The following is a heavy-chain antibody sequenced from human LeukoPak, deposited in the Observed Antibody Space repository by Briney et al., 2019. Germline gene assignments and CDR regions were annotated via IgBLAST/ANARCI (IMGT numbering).Heavy chain of an antibody. Sequence: GRSLRLSCAASGFTFSSYGMHWVRQAPGKGLEWVAVISYDGSNKYYADSVKSRFTISRDNSKNTLYLQMNSLRAEDTAVYYCARGGFDPWGQGTLVTVSS. V-gene: IGHV3-30*03. CDR3: ARGGFDP. CDR1: GFTFSSYG. J-gene: IGHJ5*02. CDR2: ISYDGSNK.